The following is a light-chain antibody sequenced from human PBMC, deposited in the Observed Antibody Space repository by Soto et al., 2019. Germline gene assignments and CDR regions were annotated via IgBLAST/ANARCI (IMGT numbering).Light chain of an antibody. CDR1: QSVSSS. CDR2: DAS. V-gene: IGKV3-11*01. J-gene: IGKJ4*01. CDR3: QQRSSWPLT. Sequence: EIVLTQSPATLSLSPGERATLSCRASQSVSSSLAWYQQKPGQTPRLLIYDASNRATGIPARFSGSGSGTDFTLTVSSLEPEDFAVYYCQQRSSWPLTFGGRTKVEIK.